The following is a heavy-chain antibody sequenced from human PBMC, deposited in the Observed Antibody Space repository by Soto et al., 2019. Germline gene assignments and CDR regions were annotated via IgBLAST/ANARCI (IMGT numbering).Heavy chain of an antibody. V-gene: IGHV3-15*05. CDR1: GFTFSNAW. CDR2: IKRKTDGGTT. J-gene: IGHJ6*02. CDR3: AKDIGNNHYGMDV. D-gene: IGHD1-1*01. Sequence: EVQLVESGGGLVKPGGSLRLSCAASGFTFSNAWMSWVRQAPGKGLEWVGRIKRKTDGGTTDYAAPVKGRFTISRDNAKNSLYLQMNSLRAEDTALYYCAKDIGNNHYGMDVWGQGTTVTVSS.